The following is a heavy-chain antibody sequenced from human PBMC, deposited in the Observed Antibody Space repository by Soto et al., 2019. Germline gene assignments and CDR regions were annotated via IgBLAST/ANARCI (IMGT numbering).Heavy chain of an antibody. CDR2: VYSGGSG. D-gene: IGHD7-27*01. V-gene: IGHV3-53*02. CDR3: ARVWGWHFDL. CDR1: GFSVSSNY. J-gene: IGHJ2*01. Sequence: EVQLVETGGGLMQPGGSLRLSCAASGFSVSSNYMSWVRQAPGKGLQWLSVVYSGGSGNYADSVKGRCTSSRDNSKNTVYLQLNSLRVEDTAVYYSARVWGWHFDLWGRGTLVTVSS.